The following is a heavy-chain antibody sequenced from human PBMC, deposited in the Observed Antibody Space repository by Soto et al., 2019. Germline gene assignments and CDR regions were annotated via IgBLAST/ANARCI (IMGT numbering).Heavy chain of an antibody. CDR1: GGSISSGGYY. D-gene: IGHD2-8*01. CDR2: IYYSGST. V-gene: IGHV4-31*03. J-gene: IGHJ5*02. Sequence: QVQLQESGPGLVKPSQTLSLTCTVSGGSISSGGYYWNWIRQHPGKGLEWIGYIYYSGSTYYTPSPKSRVTISLAPSKNQCSLKLRSGTAADTVVYYCARRVCPWGQGTLVTVSS. CDR3: ARRVCP.